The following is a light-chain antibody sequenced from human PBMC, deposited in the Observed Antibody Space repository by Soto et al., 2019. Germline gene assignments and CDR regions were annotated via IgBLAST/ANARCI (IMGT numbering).Light chain of an antibody. V-gene: IGKV1-5*03. CDR2: KAS. CDR1: QSISSW. J-gene: IGKJ1*01. CDR3: QQYNSYSVT. Sequence: DIRMTQSPSSLSSSVGAKVTITCRASQSISSWLAWYQQKPGKAPKLLIYKASSLESGVPSRFSGSGSGTEFTLTISSLQPDDFATYYCQQYNSYSVTFGQGTKVDI.